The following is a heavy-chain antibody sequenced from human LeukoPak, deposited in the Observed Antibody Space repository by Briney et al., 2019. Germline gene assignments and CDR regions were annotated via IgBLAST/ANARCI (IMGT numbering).Heavy chain of an antibody. CDR1: GFTVSSNY. CDR2: ISSSGSTI. CDR3: AGFITMIVVDYYYYGLDV. J-gene: IGHJ6*02. V-gene: IGHV3-11*01. Sequence: GGSLRLSCAASGFTVSSNYMSWVRQAPGKGLEWVSYISSSGSTIYYADSVKGRFTVSRDNAKNSLYLQMSSLRAEDTAVYYCAGFITMIVVDYYYYGLDVWGQGTTVTVSS. D-gene: IGHD3-22*01.